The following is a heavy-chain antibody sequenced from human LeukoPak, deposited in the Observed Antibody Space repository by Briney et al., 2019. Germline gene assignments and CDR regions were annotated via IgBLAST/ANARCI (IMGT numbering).Heavy chain of an antibody. D-gene: IGHD4-11*01. V-gene: IGHV5-10-1*01. CDR1: GYSFTRYW. J-gene: IGHJ4*02. Sequence: GESLKISCRGSGYSFTRYWITWVRQMPGKGLEWMGRIDPTDSYTNYSPSFQGHVTISADKSISTAYLQWSSLKASDTAMYYCARLDYSDFHFDYWGQGTLVTVSS. CDR2: IDPTDSYT. CDR3: ARLDYSDFHFDY.